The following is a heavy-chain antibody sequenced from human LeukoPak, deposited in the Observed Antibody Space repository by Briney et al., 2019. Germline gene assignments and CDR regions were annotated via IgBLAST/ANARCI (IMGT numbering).Heavy chain of an antibody. J-gene: IGHJ3*02. CDR1: GFTFSSYA. CDR3: AKDLVLLCGGAFDI. V-gene: IGHV3-23*01. D-gene: IGHD3-10*02. CDR2: IRGSGGST. Sequence: PGGSLRLSCEASGFTFSSYAMSWVRQAPGKGLEWFSPIRGSGGSTYYADSVKGRFTISRDNSKNTLYLQMNSLRAEDTAVYYCAKDLVLLCGGAFDIWGQGTMVTVSS.